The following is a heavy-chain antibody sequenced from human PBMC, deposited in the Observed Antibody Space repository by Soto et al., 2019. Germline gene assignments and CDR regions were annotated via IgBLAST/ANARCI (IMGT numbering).Heavy chain of an antibody. CDR1: GGTFSSYA. CDR3: ARPAREYYDSSGYLFDY. Sequence: QVQLVQSGAEVKKPGSSVKVSCKASGGTFSSYAISWVRQAPGQGLEWMGGIIPIFGTANYAQKFQGRVTITADESTSTAYMELSSLRSEDTAVYYCARPAREYYDSSGYLFDYWGQGTLVTVSS. D-gene: IGHD3-22*01. CDR2: IIPIFGTA. V-gene: IGHV1-69*01. J-gene: IGHJ4*02.